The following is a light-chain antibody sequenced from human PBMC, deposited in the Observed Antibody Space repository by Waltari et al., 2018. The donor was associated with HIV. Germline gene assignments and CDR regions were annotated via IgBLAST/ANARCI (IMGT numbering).Light chain of an antibody. V-gene: IGKV1-12*01. CDR2: AAS. CDR3: QQANSFRPLS. J-gene: IGKJ4*01. CDR1: QDIGRW. Sequence: DMQMTQSPSSVSASVGDRVTITCRASQDIGRWLAWYQQKPGRAPRLLIFAASSLQGGVPSRFRGGGSGTDFTLTITRLQPEDVATYYCQQANSFRPLSFGGGTRVDLK.